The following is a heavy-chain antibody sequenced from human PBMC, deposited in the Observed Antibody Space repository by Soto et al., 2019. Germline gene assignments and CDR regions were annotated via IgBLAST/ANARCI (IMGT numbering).Heavy chain of an antibody. D-gene: IGHD1-26*01. CDR2: IYARGST. J-gene: IGHJ3*02. V-gene: IGHV4-4*07. CDR3: ARDLLIVGAPDAFDI. CDR1: GGSISNYY. Sequence: SETLSLTCTVSGGSISNYYWSWIRQPAGKGLEWIGRIYARGSTEYNRSLKSRVTMSVDTSKNQFSLKLSSVTAADTAVYYCARDLLIVGAPDAFDIWGQGTMVTVSS.